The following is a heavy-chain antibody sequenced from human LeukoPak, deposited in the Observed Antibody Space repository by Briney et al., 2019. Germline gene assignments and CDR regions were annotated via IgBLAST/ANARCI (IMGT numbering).Heavy chain of an antibody. CDR3: ARRHGAALDF. V-gene: IGHV5-51*01. J-gene: IGHJ4*02. CDR2: IYPGDSDS. Sequence: GESLKISCKGSGYSFNTYWIGWVRQMPGKGLEWMGIIYPGDSDSRYSPSFQGQVTFSADKPISTAYLQWTSLKTSDTAMYYCARRHGAALDFWGQGTQVTVSS. CDR1: GYSFNTYW. D-gene: IGHD2-15*01.